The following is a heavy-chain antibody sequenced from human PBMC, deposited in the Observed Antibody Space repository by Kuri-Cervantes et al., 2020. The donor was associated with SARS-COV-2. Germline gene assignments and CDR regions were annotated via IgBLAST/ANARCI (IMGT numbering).Heavy chain of an antibody. J-gene: IGHJ4*02. CDR2: INHSGGT. D-gene: IGHD4/OR15-4a*01. CDR1: GGSFSGYY. CDR3: ARGVRYFDY. Sequence: SETLSLTCAVYGGSFSGYYWSWIRQPPGKGLEWIGEINHSGGTNYNPSLKSRVTISVDTSKDQFSLKLNSVTAEDTAVYYCARGVRYFDYWGQGTLVTVSS. V-gene: IGHV4-34*01.